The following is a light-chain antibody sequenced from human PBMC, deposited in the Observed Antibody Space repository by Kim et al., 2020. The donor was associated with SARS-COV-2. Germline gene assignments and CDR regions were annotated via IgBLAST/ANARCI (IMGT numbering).Light chain of an antibody. Sequence: GQKVTNSCSGSTSTSGDNYVSWYQQLPRTAPKLLIFDNNERPSGMPDRFSGSKSGTSATLGITGLQTGDQADYYCGTWDSSLSVYVFGTGTKVTVL. CDR1: TSTSGDNY. J-gene: IGLJ1*01. CDR3: GTWDSSLSVYV. CDR2: DNN. V-gene: IGLV1-51*01.